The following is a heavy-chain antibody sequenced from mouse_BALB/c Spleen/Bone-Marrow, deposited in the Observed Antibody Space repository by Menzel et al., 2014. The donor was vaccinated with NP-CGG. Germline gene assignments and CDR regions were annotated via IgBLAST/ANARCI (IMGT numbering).Heavy chain of an antibody. D-gene: IGHD1-3*01. J-gene: IGHJ2*01. CDR3: ARDKGSVSFDY. CDR1: GFTFTDYY. V-gene: IGHV7-3*02. CDR2: IRNKANGYTT. Sequence: VKLMESGGGLVQPGGSLRLSCATSGFTFTDYYMNWVRQPPGKALEWFGLIRNKANGYTTEYSVSVKGRFTISRDNSQSFIYLQMNTLRAEESAAYYCARDKGSVSFDYWGQGTTLTVSS.